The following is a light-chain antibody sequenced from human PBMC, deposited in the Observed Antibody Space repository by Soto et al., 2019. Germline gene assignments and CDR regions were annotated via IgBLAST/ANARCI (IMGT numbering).Light chain of an antibody. J-gene: IGLJ3*02. Sequence: QSALTQPRSVSGSPGQSVTISCTGTSSDVGYYNYVSWFQQYPGKAPKLIIYDVSGRPSGVPDRFSGSKSGNTASLTISGLQAEDEANYYCSSYTSSSTWVFGGGTKLTVL. V-gene: IGLV2-11*01. CDR3: SSYTSSSTWV. CDR1: SSDVGYYNY. CDR2: DVS.